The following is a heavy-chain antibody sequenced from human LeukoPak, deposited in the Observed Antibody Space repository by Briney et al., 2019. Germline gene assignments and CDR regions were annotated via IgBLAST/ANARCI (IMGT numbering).Heavy chain of an antibody. D-gene: IGHD4-17*01. CDR2: IIPIFGTA. CDR1: GGTVSSYA. Sequence: GASVKVSCKASGGTVSSYAISWVRQAPGQGLEWMGGIIPIFGTANYAQKFQGRVTITADESTSTAYMELSSLRSEDTAVYYCARVVTTHSWYFDYWGQGTLVTVSS. J-gene: IGHJ4*02. V-gene: IGHV1-69*13. CDR3: ARVVTTHSWYFDY.